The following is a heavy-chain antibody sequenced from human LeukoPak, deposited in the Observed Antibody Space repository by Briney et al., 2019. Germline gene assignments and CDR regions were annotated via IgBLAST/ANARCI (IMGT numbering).Heavy chain of an antibody. D-gene: IGHD6-6*01. CDR1: GYTFTSYD. J-gene: IGHJ4*02. Sequence: GASVTVSCKASGYTFTSYDINWVRQATGQGLEWMGWMNPNSGNTGYAQKFQGRVTMTRNTSISTAYMELSSLRSEDTAVYYCARIKSIAARPLGYWGQGTLVTVSS. CDR3: ARIKSIAARPLGY. CDR2: MNPNSGNT. V-gene: IGHV1-8*01.